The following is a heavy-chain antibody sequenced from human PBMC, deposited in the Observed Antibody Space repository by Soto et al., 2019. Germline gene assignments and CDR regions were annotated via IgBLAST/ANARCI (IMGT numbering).Heavy chain of an antibody. J-gene: IGHJ4*02. V-gene: IGHV3-23*01. CDR2: VSGGGGST. CDR3: AKASMIAFSTLIDFDY. Sequence: QLLESGGGSVQPGGSLRLSCAASGFTFNSYAMNWVRQAPGKGLEWVSAVSGGGGSTFYAASVRGRFTISRDNADNTVYLQMNSLRAQDTAVYYCAKASMIAFSTLIDFDYWGQGALVTVSS. CDR1: GFTFNSYA. D-gene: IGHD2-21*01.